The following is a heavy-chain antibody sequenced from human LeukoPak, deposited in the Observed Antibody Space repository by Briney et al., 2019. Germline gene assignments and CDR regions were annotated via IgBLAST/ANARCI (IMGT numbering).Heavy chain of an antibody. D-gene: IGHD6-6*01. CDR2: ISSSSSTI. CDR1: GFTFSSYS. Sequence: GGSLRLSCAASGFTFSSYSMNWVRQAPGKGLEWVSYISSSSSTIYYADSVKGRFTISRDNAKNSLYLQMNSLRDEDTAVYYCAREYSSSSGSVSDYWGQGTLVTVSS. V-gene: IGHV3-48*02. CDR3: AREYSSSSGSVSDY. J-gene: IGHJ4*02.